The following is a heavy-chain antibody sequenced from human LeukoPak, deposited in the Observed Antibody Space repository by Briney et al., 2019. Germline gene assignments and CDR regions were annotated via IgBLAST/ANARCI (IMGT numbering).Heavy chain of an antibody. CDR3: ARSIAAPGTPFDY. CDR2: IYPSGST. J-gene: IGHJ4*02. V-gene: IGHV4-4*07. D-gene: IGHD6-13*01. CDR1: GDSINNYY. Sequence: PSETLSLTYSVSGDSINNYYWGWIRQPAGKGLEWIGHIYPSGSTNYNPSLKSRVTMSVDTSKNHFSLNLTSVTAADTAIFYCARSIAAPGTPFDYWGQGTLVTVSS.